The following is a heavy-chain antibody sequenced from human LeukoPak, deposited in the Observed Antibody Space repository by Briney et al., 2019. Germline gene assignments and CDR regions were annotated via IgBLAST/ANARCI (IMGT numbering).Heavy chain of an antibody. D-gene: IGHD1-26*01. CDR3: ARSASVSWELLLGRELYYFDY. J-gene: IGHJ4*02. Sequence: SQTLSLTCTVSGGSISSGDYYWSWIRQPPGKGLEWIGYIYYSGSTNYNPSLKSRVTISVDTSKNQFSLKLSSVTAADTAVYYCARSASVSWELLLGRELYYFDYWGQGTLVTVSS. V-gene: IGHV4-30-4*01. CDR2: IYYSGST. CDR1: GGSISSGDYY.